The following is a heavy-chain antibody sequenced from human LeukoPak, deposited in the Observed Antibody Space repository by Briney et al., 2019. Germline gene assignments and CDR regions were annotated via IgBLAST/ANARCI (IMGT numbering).Heavy chain of an antibody. CDR3: ARGDSSSWYYFDY. Sequence: QPGGSLRLSCAASGFTFTNFWMHWVREAPGKGLEWVAVISYDGNNKYYADSVKGRFSISRDNSNNTLYLQMNSLRAEDTAVYYCARGDSSSWYYFDYWGQGTLVTVSS. CDR1: GFTFTNFW. J-gene: IGHJ4*02. CDR2: ISYDGNNK. D-gene: IGHD6-13*01. V-gene: IGHV3-30-3*01.